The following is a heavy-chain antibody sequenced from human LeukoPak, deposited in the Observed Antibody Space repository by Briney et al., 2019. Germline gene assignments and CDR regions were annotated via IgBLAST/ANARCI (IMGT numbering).Heavy chain of an antibody. CDR2: ISSSSSYI. J-gene: IGHJ4*02. CDR3: AKDPIFSGSYGVFDY. V-gene: IGHV3-21*04. CDR1: GFTFSSYS. Sequence: PGGSLRLSCAASGFTFSSYSMNWVRQAPGKGLEWVSSISSSSSYIYYADSAEGRFTISRDNSKNTLYLQMNSLRAGDTAAYYCAKDPIFSGSYGVFDYWGLGTLVTVSS. D-gene: IGHD1-26*01.